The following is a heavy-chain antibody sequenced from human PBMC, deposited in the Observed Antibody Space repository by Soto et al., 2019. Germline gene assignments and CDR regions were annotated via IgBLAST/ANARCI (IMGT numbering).Heavy chain of an antibody. Sequence: QITLNESGPTQVKPRQTLTLTCTFSGFSLTTSGVGVGWIRQSPGKAPEWLALIYWDDAKRYSPSLKSRLTITKDTSKNQVVLTMAALDPADTATYYCAHRVLRTVFGLVTTTAIYFYFWGQGTPVAVSS. V-gene: IGHV2-5*02. J-gene: IGHJ4*02. CDR3: AHRVLRTVFGLVTTTAIYFYF. CDR2: IYWDDAK. CDR1: GFSLTTSGVG. D-gene: IGHD3-3*01.